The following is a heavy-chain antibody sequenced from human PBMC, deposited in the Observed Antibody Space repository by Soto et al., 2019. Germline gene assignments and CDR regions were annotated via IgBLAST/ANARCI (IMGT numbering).Heavy chain of an antibody. J-gene: IGHJ6*02. CDR2: ISGSGGST. CDR3: AKLTNYDFWSGYYTNYGMDV. V-gene: IGHV3-23*01. CDR1: GFTFSSYA. D-gene: IGHD3-3*01. Sequence: GGSLRLSCAASGFTFSSYAMSWVRQAPGKGLEWVSAISGSGGSTYYADSVKGRFTISRDNSKNTLYLQMNSLRAEDTAVYYCAKLTNYDFWSGYYTNYGMDVWGQGTTVTVSS.